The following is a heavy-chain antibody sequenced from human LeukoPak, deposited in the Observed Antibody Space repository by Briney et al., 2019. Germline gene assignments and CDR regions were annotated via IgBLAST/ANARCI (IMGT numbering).Heavy chain of an antibody. J-gene: IGHJ6*02. CDR3: ARDGPIVVVPAAMPYYYYGMDV. Sequence: GGSLRLSCAASGFTFSSYWMSWVRQAPGKGLEGVANIKQDGSEKYYVDSVKGRFTISRDNAKNSLYLQMNSLRAEDTAVYYCARDGPIVVVPAAMPYYYYGMDVWGQGTTVTVSS. CDR1: GFTFSSYW. V-gene: IGHV3-7*05. CDR2: IKQDGSEK. D-gene: IGHD2-2*01.